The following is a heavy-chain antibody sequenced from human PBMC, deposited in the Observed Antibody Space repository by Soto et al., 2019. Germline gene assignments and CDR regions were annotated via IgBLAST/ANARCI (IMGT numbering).Heavy chain of an antibody. D-gene: IGHD6-6*01. J-gene: IGHJ6*02. Sequence: SVKVSCKASGGTFSSYAISWVGQAPGQGLEWMGGVITIFGTANYAQKFQGRVTMTADESTSTAYMELSSLRSEGTAVYYCARDRGSSPQPYYYYYGMDVWGQGTTVTVSS. V-gene: IGHV1-69*13. CDR2: VITIFGTA. CDR1: GGTFSSYA. CDR3: ARDRGSSPQPYYYYYGMDV.